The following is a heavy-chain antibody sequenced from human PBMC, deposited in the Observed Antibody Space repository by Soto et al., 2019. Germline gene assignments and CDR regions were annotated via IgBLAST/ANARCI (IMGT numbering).Heavy chain of an antibody. CDR1: GFTFSNAW. J-gene: IGHJ4*02. V-gene: IGHV3-15*01. Sequence: PGGSLRLSCAASGFTFSNAWMSWVRQAPGKGLEWVGRIKSKTDGGTTDYAAPVKGRFTISRDDSKNTLYLQMNSLKTEDTAVYYCTTDAMITFGGVIVIIRDFDYWGQGTLVTVSS. D-gene: IGHD3-16*02. CDR2: IKSKTDGGTT. CDR3: TTDAMITFGGVIVIIRDFDY.